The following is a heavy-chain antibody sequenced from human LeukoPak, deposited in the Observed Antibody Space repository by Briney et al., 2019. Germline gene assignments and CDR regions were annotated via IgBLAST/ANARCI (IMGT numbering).Heavy chain of an antibody. Sequence: SETLSLTCTVSGGSISSYYWSWIRQPPGKGLEWIGCIYYSGSTNYNPSLKSRVTISVDTSKNQFSLKLSSVTAADTAVYYCARVGELFPNDAFDIWGQGTMVTVSS. J-gene: IGHJ3*02. V-gene: IGHV4-59*01. CDR2: IYYSGST. D-gene: IGHD3-16*01. CDR3: ARVGELFPNDAFDI. CDR1: GGSISSYY.